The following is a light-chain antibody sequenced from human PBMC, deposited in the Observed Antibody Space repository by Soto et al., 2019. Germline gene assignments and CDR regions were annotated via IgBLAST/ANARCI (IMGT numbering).Light chain of an antibody. CDR1: QGISSY. CDR3: KQSYSTPIT. Sequence: DIPMTQSPSSLYASVGDRVTITCRASQGISSYLSWYQQKPGKAPKFLIYAASSLQRGVPSRFSGSGSGTDFTLTISSLQPEDFATYYCKQSYSTPITFGQGTRLEIK. J-gene: IGKJ5*01. V-gene: IGKV1-39*01. CDR2: AAS.